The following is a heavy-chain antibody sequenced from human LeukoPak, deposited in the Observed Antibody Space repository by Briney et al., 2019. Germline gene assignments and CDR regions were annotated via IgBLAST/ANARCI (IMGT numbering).Heavy chain of an antibody. CDR2: VSGSGDTT. V-gene: IGHV3-23*01. J-gene: IGHJ4*02. D-gene: IGHD1-1*01. Sequence: PGGSLRLSCAASGLTFSNFAVSWVRQAPGKGLEWVSAVSGSGDTTYYADSVRGRFTISRDNFKNTLYLQMNSLTVEATAVYYCAKGHSAHGTGFDYWGQGTLVIVSS. CDR3: AKGHSAHGTGFDY. CDR1: GLTFSNFA.